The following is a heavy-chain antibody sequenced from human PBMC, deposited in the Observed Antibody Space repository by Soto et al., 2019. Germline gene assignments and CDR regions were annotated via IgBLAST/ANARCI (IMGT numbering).Heavy chain of an antibody. CDR2: ISAYNGNT. D-gene: IGHD4-17*01. CDR3: ARYTVTTVYFQH. CDR1: GYTFTNYG. Sequence: QVQLVQSGAEVKKPGASVKVSCKASGYTFTNYGFSWVRQAPGQGLEWMGWISAYNGNTNYAQNLQGRVAMTTDTSTSTAYMELRCLRSDDTAVYYCARYTVTTVYFQHWGQGTLVTVSS. V-gene: IGHV1-18*01. J-gene: IGHJ1*01.